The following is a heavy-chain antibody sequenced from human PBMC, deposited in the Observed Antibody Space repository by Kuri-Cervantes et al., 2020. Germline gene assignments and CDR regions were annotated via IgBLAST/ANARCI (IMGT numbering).Heavy chain of an antibody. Sequence: SLKISCAASGFTFDDYAMHWVRPAPGKGLELVSGISWNSGSIGYADSVKGRFTISRDNAKNSLYLQMNSLRAEDTALYYCAKDMGGMVRGVTFDYWGQGTLVTVSS. J-gene: IGHJ4*02. D-gene: IGHD3-10*01. CDR2: ISWNSGSI. CDR3: AKDMGGMVRGVTFDY. V-gene: IGHV3-9*01. CDR1: GFTFDDYA.